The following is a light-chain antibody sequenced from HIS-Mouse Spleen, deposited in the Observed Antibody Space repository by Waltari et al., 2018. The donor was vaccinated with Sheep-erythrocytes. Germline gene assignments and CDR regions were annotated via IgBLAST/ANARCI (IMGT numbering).Light chain of an antibody. V-gene: IGLV2-11*01. CDR1: SSDVGGYNY. Sequence: SVSGSPGQSVTISCTGTSSDVGGYNYVSWYQQHPGKAPKVMIYDVSKRPAGVPDRFSGSKSGNTASLTISGLQAEDEADYYCCSYAGSYNHVFATGTKVTVL. CDR2: DVS. J-gene: IGLJ1*01. CDR3: CSYAGSYNHV.